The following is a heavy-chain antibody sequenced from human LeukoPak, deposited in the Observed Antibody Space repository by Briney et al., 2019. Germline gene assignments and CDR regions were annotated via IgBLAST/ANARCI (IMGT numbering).Heavy chain of an antibody. CDR3: AKGDSGSYPNWFDP. J-gene: IGHJ5*02. CDR2: ISGSGGST. CDR1: GFTFSSYG. Sequence: GGTLRLSCAASGFTFSSYGMSWVRQAPGKGLEWVSAISGSGGSTYYADSVKGRFTISRDNSKNTLYLQMNSLRAEDTAVYYCAKGDSGSYPNWFDPWGQGTLVTVSS. V-gene: IGHV3-23*01. D-gene: IGHD1-26*01.